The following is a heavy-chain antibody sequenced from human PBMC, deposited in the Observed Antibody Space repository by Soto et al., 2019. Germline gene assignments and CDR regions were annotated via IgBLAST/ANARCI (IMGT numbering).Heavy chain of an antibody. V-gene: IGHV3-74*01. CDR3: ARAGWYRFDY. D-gene: IGHD2-15*01. CDR2: INSDGSTT. J-gene: IGHJ4*02. CDR1: GFTFGSYW. Sequence: EVQLVESGGDLVQPGGSLRLSCAASGFTFGSYWMNWVRQAPGKGLVWVSRINSDGSTTNYGDSVKGRFTISRDNAKSTLYLQMNSLRAEDTAVYYCARAGWYRFDYWGQGTLLTVSS.